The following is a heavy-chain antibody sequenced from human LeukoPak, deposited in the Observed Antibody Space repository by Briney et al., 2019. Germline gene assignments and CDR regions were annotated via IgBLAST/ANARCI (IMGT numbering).Heavy chain of an antibody. V-gene: IGHV3-48*01. Sequence: GGSLRLSCAASGFTFSSYSMNWVRQAPGKGLGWVSYISSSSSTIYYADSVKGRFTISRDNAKNSLYLQMNSLRAEDTAVYYCASQVRAPLQFYFDYWGQGTLVTVSS. CDR3: ASQVRAPLQFYFDY. D-gene: IGHD1-1*01. J-gene: IGHJ4*02. CDR2: ISSSSSTI. CDR1: GFTFSSYS.